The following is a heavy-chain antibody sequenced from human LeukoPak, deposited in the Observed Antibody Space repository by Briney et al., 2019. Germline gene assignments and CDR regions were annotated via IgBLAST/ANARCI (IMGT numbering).Heavy chain of an antibody. D-gene: IGHD3-22*01. V-gene: IGHV3-7*01. J-gene: IGHJ3*02. CDR1: GLTFSIYW. Sequence: GGSLRLSCVASGLTFSIYWMSWVRQAPGKGLEWVANIKQDGSEKYYVDSVKGRFTISRDNAKNSLYLQMNSLRAEDTAVYYCARDENYYDSSGYSRDAFDIWGQGTMVTVSS. CDR2: IKQDGSEK. CDR3: ARDENYYDSSGYSRDAFDI.